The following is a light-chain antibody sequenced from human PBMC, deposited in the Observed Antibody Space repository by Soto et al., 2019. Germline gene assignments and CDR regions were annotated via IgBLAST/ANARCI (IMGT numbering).Light chain of an antibody. J-gene: IGKJ1*01. CDR3: QQYASSPWT. CDR1: QSVGNNY. CDR2: SAS. Sequence: EIVLTQSPVTLSLSPVEIATLSCRASQSVGNNYLAWYQQRPGKAPRXVXYSASSRATGIPERFSGSGSGTDFTLTISRLEPEDFEVYYCQQYASSPWTFGQGTKVDIK. V-gene: IGKV3-20*01.